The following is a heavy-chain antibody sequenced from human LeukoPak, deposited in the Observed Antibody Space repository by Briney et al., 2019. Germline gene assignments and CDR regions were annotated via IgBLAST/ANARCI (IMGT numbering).Heavy chain of an antibody. CDR1: GYTFTVFY. Sequence: ASVKVSCKASGYTFTVFYMQWVRQAPGQGLEWMGCINPNSGGTYSAQKFQGRVTMTRDTSTSTAYMELRSLRSDDTAVYYCARDGHYGSGHVDYWGQGTLVTVSS. CDR2: INPNSGGT. D-gene: IGHD3-10*01. CDR3: ARDGHYGSGHVDY. V-gene: IGHV1-2*02. J-gene: IGHJ4*02.